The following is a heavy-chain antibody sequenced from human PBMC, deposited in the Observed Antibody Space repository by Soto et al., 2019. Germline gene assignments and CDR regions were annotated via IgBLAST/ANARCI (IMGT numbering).Heavy chain of an antibody. Sequence: PXEXLKISCKCSGYXFTSYLLVWVRQMPGKGLECMGIIYPGDSDTRYSPSFQGQVTISADKSISTAYLQWSSLKDSDPAMYYFARAQYYYDSSGYVVFDYWGQGTLGTVSS. D-gene: IGHD3-22*01. CDR2: IYPGDSDT. V-gene: IGHV5-51*01. J-gene: IGHJ4*02. CDR1: GYXFTSYL. CDR3: ARAQYYYDSSGYVVFDY.